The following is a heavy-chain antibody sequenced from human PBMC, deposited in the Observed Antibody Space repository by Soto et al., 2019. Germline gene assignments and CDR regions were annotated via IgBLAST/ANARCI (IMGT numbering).Heavy chain of an antibody. D-gene: IGHD6-19*01. CDR1: GGSISSSNW. Sequence: QVQLQESGPGLVKPSGTLSLTCAVSGGSISSSNWWSWVRQPPGKGLEWSGEIYHSGSTNYNPSLNSRVTISVDKSKNQFPLKLSSVTAADTAVYYCAREAVAGDFDYWGQGTLVTVSS. J-gene: IGHJ4*02. V-gene: IGHV4-4*02. CDR3: AREAVAGDFDY. CDR2: IYHSGST.